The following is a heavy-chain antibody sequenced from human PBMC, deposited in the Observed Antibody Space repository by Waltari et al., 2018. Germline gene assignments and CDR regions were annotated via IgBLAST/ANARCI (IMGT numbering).Heavy chain of an antibody. J-gene: IGHJ3*02. D-gene: IGHD4-17*01. Sequence: QVQLQQWGAGLLKPSETLSLTCAVYGGSFSGSYWSWIRQPPGKGLEWTGEINHIGGTNYNPSLKSRVTISVDTSKNQLSLKLTSVTAADTAVYYCARKLSTVFDAFDIWGQGTLVTVSS. V-gene: IGHV4-34*01. CDR2: INHIGGT. CDR1: GGSFSGSY. CDR3: ARKLSTVFDAFDI.